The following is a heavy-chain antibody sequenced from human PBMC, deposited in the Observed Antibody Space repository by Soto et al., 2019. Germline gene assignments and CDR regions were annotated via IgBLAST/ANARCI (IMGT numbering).Heavy chain of an antibody. CDR3: ASLTTETFGNWFDP. V-gene: IGHV1-69*12. CDR1: GGTFSSYA. CDR2: IIPIFGTA. D-gene: IGHD1-26*01. J-gene: IGHJ5*02. Sequence: QVQLVQSGAEVKKPGSSVKVSCKASGGTFSSYAISWVRQAPGQGLEWMGGIIPIFGTANYAQQFQGRVTISADESTSKAYMGLSSLRSEDTAVYYCASLTTETFGNWFDPWGQGTLVTVSS.